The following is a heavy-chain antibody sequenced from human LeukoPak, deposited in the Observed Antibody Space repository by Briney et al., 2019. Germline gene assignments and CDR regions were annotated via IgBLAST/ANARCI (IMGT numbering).Heavy chain of an antibody. CDR3: ASSFYSGYDSPDY. D-gene: IGHD5-12*01. CDR1: GGTFSSYA. CDR2: IIPIFGTA. Sequence: SVKVSCKASGGTFSSYAISWVRQAPGQGLEWMGGIIPIFGTANYAQKFQGRVTITADESTSTAYMELSRLRSEDTAVYYCASSFYSGYDSPDYWGQGTLVTVSS. J-gene: IGHJ4*02. V-gene: IGHV1-69*13.